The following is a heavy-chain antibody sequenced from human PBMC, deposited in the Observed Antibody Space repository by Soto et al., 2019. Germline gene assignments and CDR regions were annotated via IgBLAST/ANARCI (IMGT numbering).Heavy chain of an antibody. CDR3: ARGPDRGAIYYYYGMDV. CDR2: IYTSGST. CDR1: GGSISSYY. J-gene: IGHJ6*02. V-gene: IGHV4-4*07. D-gene: IGHD3-10*01. Sequence: TVSGGSISSYYWSWIRQPAGKGLKWIGRIYTSGSTNYNPSLKSRVTMSVDTSKNQFSLKLSSVTAADTAVYYCARGPDRGAIYYYYGMDVWGQGTTVTVSS.